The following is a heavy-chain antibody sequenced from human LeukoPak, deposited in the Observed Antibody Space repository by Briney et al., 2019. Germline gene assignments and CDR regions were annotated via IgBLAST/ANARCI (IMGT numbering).Heavy chain of an antibody. V-gene: IGHV1-18*04. D-gene: IGHD2-15*01. CDR2: ISTYNDYT. CDR3: ARVLGIVVVVAAHGTIDY. Sequence: ASVKVSCKASGYTFTSYAISWVRQAPGQGLEWMGWISTYNDYTNYAQKLQGRVTMTTDTSTSTAYMELRSLRSDDTAVYYCARVLGIVVVVAAHGTIDYWGQGTLVTVSS. J-gene: IGHJ4*02. CDR1: GYTFTSYA.